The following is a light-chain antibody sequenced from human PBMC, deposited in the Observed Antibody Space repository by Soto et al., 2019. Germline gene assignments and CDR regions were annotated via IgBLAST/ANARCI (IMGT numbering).Light chain of an antibody. CDR2: GAS. CDR1: QSVSSYY. J-gene: IGKJ1*01. CDR3: QKYASSSRK. Sequence: EIVLTQSPGTLSLSPGERATLSCRASQSVSSYYLAWYQHKPGQAPRLLLSGASSRATGIPDGFGGSGSGTDFTLTISRLEPKDFAVYYCQKYASSSRKFGPGAKVDIK. V-gene: IGKV3-20*01.